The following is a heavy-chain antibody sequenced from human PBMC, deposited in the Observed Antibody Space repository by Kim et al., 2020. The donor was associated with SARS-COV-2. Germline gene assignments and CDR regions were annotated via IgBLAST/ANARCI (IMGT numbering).Heavy chain of an antibody. CDR3: ARSSHAFRDGYNLFDY. CDR2: ISYSRST. V-gene: IGHV4-59*01. CDR1: GGSISPYY. D-gene: IGHD5-12*01. J-gene: IGHJ4*02. Sequence: SETLSLTCTVSGGSISPYYWSWIRHPPGTGLEWIGYISYSRSTNSNPSLKSRVTISLDTSKKQFSLRLSSVTTADTAVYYCARSSHAFRDGYNLFDYWGQGTLGTASS.